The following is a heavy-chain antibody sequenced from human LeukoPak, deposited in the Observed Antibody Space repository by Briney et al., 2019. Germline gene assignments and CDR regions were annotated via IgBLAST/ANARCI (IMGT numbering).Heavy chain of an antibody. CDR1: GYTFTSYG. J-gene: IGHJ6*02. D-gene: IGHD2-2*01. CDR2: ISAYNGNT. V-gene: IGHV1-18*01. Sequence: APVKVSCKASGYTFTSYGISWVRQAPGQGLEWMGWISAYNGNTNYAQKLQGRVTMTTDTSTSTAYMELRSLGSDDTAVYYCARDRNCSSTSCYFGYYYYYGMDVWGQGTTVTVSS. CDR3: ARDRNCSSTSCYFGYYYYYGMDV.